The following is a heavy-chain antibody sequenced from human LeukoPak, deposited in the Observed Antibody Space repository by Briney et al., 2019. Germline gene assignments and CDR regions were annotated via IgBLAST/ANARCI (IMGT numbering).Heavy chain of an antibody. J-gene: IGHJ4*02. Sequence: LSETLSLTCAVYGGSFSGYYWSWIRQPPGKGLEWIGEINHSGSTNYNPSLKSRVTISVDTSKNQFSLKLSSVTAADTAVYYCASFDFWSGFYYWGQGTLVTVSS. CDR1: GGSFSGYY. CDR2: INHSGST. V-gene: IGHV4-34*01. CDR3: ASFDFWSGFYY. D-gene: IGHD3-3*01.